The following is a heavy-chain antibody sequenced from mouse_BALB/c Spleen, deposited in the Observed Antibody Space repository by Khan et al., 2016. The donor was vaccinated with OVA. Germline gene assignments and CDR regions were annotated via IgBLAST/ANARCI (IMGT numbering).Heavy chain of an antibody. Sequence: EVQLQESGTVLARPGASVKMSCKASGYSFTNYWMHWVQQRPGQGLEWIGAIYPGISDTRYNQKFKGKAKLTAVTSASTAYMELSSLTNEDSAVYYCTRSYDSYYVDYWGQGTTRTVSS. CDR1: GYSFTNYW. D-gene: IGHD2-4*01. J-gene: IGHJ2*01. CDR3: TRSYDSYYVDY. CDR2: IYPGISDT. V-gene: IGHV1-5*01.